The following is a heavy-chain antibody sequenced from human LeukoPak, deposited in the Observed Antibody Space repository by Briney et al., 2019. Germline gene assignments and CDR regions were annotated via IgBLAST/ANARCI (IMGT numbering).Heavy chain of an antibody. CDR1: GGSFSGYY. CDR2: ISHDGSDN. D-gene: IGHD3-10*01. Sequence: LSLTCAVYGGSFSGYYWSWIRQPPGKGLEWVAVISHDGSDNHYADSVKGRFTISRDNSKNTVYLQMSSLRPEDTAVYFCAKELYFGSGSYPDYWGQGTLVRVSS. V-gene: IGHV3-30*18. CDR3: AKELYFGSGSYPDY. J-gene: IGHJ4*02.